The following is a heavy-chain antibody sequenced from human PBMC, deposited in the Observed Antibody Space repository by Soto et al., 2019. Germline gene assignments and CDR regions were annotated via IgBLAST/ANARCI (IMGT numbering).Heavy chain of an antibody. CDR2: IYYSGST. J-gene: IGHJ5*02. Sequence: QLQLQESGPGLVKPSETLSLTCTVSGGSISSSSYYWGWIRQPPGKGLEWIGSIYYSGSTYYNPSLKSRVTISVDTSKNQFSLKLSSVTAADTAVYYCARRPDPGYCSSTSCYSSWFDPWGQGTLVTVSS. V-gene: IGHV4-39*01. D-gene: IGHD2-2*01. CDR3: ARRPDPGYCSSTSCYSSWFDP. CDR1: GGSISSSSYY.